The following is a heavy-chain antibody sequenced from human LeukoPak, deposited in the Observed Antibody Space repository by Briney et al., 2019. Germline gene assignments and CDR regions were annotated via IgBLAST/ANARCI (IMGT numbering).Heavy chain of an antibody. D-gene: IGHD3-10*01. V-gene: IGHV3-33*06. CDR1: GFTFRSYG. CDR2: IWSDGNNK. Sequence: GGSLRLSCAASGFTFRSYGMHWVRQAPGKGLEWGAVIWSDGNNKFYADSVKGRFTIFRDNSRNTLDLVLTSLRPDDTAVYYCAKERGPFTAFDYWGQGALVTVSS. J-gene: IGHJ4*02. CDR3: AKERGPFTAFDY.